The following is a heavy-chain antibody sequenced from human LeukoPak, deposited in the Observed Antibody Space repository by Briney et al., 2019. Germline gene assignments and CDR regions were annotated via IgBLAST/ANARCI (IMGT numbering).Heavy chain of an antibody. J-gene: IGHJ4*02. CDR1: GFTFSSYA. D-gene: IGHD1-1*01. V-gene: IGHV3-23*01. CDR2: ISGSGDST. Sequence: GGSLRLSCAASGFTFSSYAMSWVRQAPGKGLEWVSTISGSGDSTYYADSVKGRFTISRDNSKNTLYLQMNSLRAEDTAVYYCAKEPARTPLVPTYWGQGTLVTVSS. CDR3: AKEPARTPLVPTY.